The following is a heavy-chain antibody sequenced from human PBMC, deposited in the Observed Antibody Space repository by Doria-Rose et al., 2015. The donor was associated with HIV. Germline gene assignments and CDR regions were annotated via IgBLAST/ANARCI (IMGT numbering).Heavy chain of an antibody. CDR2: IFSDDER. V-gene: IGHV2-26*01. D-gene: IGHD6-13*01. J-gene: IGHJ4*02. Sequence: QWGPVLVKPTETLTLTCTVSGVSLSSPGMGVSWIRQPPGKALEWLANIFSDDERSYQTSLKSRLTISRGTSKSQVVLTMTDMDPVDTATYYCARIKSSRWYHKYYFDFWGQGTLVIVSA. CDR1: GVSLSSPGMG. CDR3: ARIKSSRWYHKYYFDF.